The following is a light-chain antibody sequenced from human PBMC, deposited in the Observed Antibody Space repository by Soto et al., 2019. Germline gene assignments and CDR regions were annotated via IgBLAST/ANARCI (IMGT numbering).Light chain of an antibody. V-gene: IGKV3-20*01. Sequence: EIVLTQSPGTLSLSPGERATLSCRASQSVSSNNLAWYQQRPGQAPRVVIYGASTRATGIPQSFSGSGSGTDFTLTISRREPEDFAVYYCQQYGRSPFTFGPGTKVDIK. J-gene: IGKJ3*01. CDR3: QQYGRSPFT. CDR1: QSVSSNN. CDR2: GAS.